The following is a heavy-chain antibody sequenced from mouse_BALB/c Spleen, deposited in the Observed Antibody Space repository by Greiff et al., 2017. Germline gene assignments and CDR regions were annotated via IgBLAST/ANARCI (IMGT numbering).Heavy chain of an antibody. Sequence: EVHLVESGGGLVKPGGSLKLSCAASGFTFSDYYMYWVRQTPEKRLEWVATISDGGSYTYYPDSVKGRFTISRDNAKNNLYLQMSSLKSEDTAMYYCARDSSQYRYDEGWFAYWGQGTLVTVSA. V-gene: IGHV5-4*02. CDR2: ISDGGSYT. CDR1: GFTFSDYY. D-gene: IGHD2-14*01. J-gene: IGHJ3*01. CDR3: ARDSSQYRYDEGWFAY.